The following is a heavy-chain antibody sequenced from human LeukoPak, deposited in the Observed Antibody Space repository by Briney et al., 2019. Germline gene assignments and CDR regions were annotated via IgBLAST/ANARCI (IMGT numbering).Heavy chain of an antibody. CDR3: AGYWNYGWFDR. D-gene: IGHD1-7*01. V-gene: IGHV4-34*01. Sequence: SETLSLTCVVYGGSFSGYYWSWVRQPPGKGVEWIGEINNSGSNNYNPSIKSGGTISVDTCKNQYSRKLGNVHAADTGVCYCAGYWNYGWFDRWGHRTLVSASS. J-gene: IGHJ5*02. CDR2: INNSGSN. CDR1: GGSFSGYY.